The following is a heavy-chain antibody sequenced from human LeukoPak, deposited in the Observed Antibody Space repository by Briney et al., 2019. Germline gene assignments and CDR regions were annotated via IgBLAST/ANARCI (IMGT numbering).Heavy chain of an antibody. CDR2: IKPDGSQK. V-gene: IGHV3-7*04. J-gene: IGHJ4*02. Sequence: GGSLRLSCAASEFTISNYWMSWVRQAPGKGLEWVANIKPDGSQKYYVDSVKGRFTISRDNAKNSLYLQMNSLRAEDTAVYYCASDREYYYGSGSFDYWGQGTLVTVSS. CDR1: EFTISNYW. CDR3: ASDREYYYGSGSFDY. D-gene: IGHD3-10*01.